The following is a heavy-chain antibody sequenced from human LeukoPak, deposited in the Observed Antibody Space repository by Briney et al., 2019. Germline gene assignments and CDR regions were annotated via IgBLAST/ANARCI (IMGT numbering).Heavy chain of an antibody. J-gene: IGHJ4*02. D-gene: IGHD5-18*01. CDR3: AKHGGYSYGYGFDY. Sequence: PSETLSLTCTVSGGSISSYYWSWIRQPPGKGLEWIGYIYYSGSTNYNPSLKSRVTISVDTSKNQFSLKLSSVTAADTAVYYCAKHGGYSYGYGFDYWGQGTLVTVSS. CDR1: GGSISSYY. V-gene: IGHV4-59*01. CDR2: IYYSGST.